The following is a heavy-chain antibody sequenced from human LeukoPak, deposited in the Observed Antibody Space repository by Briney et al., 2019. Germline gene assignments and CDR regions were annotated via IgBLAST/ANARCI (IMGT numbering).Heavy chain of an antibody. CDR3: AKEDSLGGNYDY. V-gene: IGHV3-23*01. CDR1: GFTLSSYA. Sequence: GGSLRLSCASSGFTLSSYAMSWVRQAPAKGLEGVSAISCSGGSTYYADSVKGRFTISRDNSKITLYLQMNSLRAEDTAVYYCAKEDSLGGNYDYWGQGTLVTVSS. CDR2: ISCSGGST. D-gene: IGHD3-16*01. J-gene: IGHJ4*02.